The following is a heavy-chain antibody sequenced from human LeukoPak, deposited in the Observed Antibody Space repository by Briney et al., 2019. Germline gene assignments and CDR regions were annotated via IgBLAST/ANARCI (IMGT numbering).Heavy chain of an antibody. V-gene: IGHV3-23*01. D-gene: IGHD2-8*02. J-gene: IGHJ5*02. CDR3: AKGQPPYCTSDTCHRFDWFDP. Sequence: GGSLRLSCAASGFTFDYYGMSWVRQAPGKGLEWVSTISGTGGTTYYADSVKGRFTISRDNSKSSLYLQLNSLRAEDTAAYYCAKGQPPYCTSDTCHRFDWFDPWGQGTLVTVSS. CDR2: ISGTGGTT. CDR1: GFTFDYYG.